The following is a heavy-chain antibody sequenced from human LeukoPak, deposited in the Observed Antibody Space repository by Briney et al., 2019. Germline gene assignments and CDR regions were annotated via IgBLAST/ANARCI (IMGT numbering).Heavy chain of an antibody. J-gene: IGHJ5*02. V-gene: IGHV5-51*01. D-gene: IGHD6-13*01. CDR2: FYPGDSAT. CDR1: GYSFTSSW. CDR3: ARYSIRGIAAAGRPTWFDP. Sequence: GESLKISGQGSGYSFTSSWIGWVRKIPGKGLEWMGIFYPGDSATRDSASSQGHVTISADKSISTPYLQWSSLKASDTAMYSCARYSIRGIAAAGRPTWFDPWGQGTLVTVSS.